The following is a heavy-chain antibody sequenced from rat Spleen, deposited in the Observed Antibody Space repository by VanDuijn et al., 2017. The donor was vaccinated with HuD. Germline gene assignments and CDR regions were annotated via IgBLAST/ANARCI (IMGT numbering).Heavy chain of an antibody. D-gene: IGHD1-11*01. V-gene: IGHV5S10*01. CDR1: GFTFSDYN. J-gene: IGHJ2*01. Sequence: EVQLVESGGGLVQPGRSLKLSCVVSGFTFSDYNMAWVRQAPKKGLEWVATIIYDGSRTFYRDSVKGRFTISRDNGKSILYLQMDSLRSEDTATYYCARGGFFRYWGQGVMVTVSS. CDR3: ARGGFFRY. CDR2: IIYDGSRT.